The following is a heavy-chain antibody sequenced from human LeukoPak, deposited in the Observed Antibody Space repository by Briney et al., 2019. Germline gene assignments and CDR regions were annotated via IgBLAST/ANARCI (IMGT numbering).Heavy chain of an antibody. CDR2: ISSSSSYI. CDR1: GFTFSSYW. V-gene: IGHV3-21*01. D-gene: IGHD4-23*01. J-gene: IGHJ4*02. CDR3: ARDPLGVTTGETVDY. Sequence: GGSLRLSCAASGFTFSSYWMTWVRQAPGKGLEWVSSISSSSSYIYYADSVKGRFTISRDNAKNSLYLQMNGLRAEDTAVYYCARDPLGVTTGETVDYWGQGTLVTVSS.